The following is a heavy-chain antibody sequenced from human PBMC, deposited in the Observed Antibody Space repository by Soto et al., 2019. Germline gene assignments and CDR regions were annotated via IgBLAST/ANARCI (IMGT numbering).Heavy chain of an antibody. V-gene: IGHV4-59*08. J-gene: IGHJ4*02. CDR1: GGSISSYY. CDR2: INYSGST. Sequence: SETLSLTCTVSGGSISSYYWSWIRQPPGKGLEWIGYINYSGSTNYNPSLKSRVIISVDTSKNQFSLKLSSVTAADTAVYYCARGYYDSSGYYYAPQDYWGQGTLVTVSS. D-gene: IGHD3-22*01. CDR3: ARGYYDSSGYYYAPQDY.